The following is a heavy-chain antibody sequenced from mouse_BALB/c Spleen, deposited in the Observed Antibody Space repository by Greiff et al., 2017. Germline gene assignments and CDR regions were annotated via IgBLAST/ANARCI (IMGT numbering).Heavy chain of an antibody. D-gene: IGHD1-1*02. V-gene: IGHV1S22*01. J-gene: IGHJ2*01. Sequence: LKQPGSELVRPGASVKLSCKASGYTFTSYWMHWVKQRPGQGLEWIGNIYPGSGSTNYDEKFKSKATLTVDTSSSTAYMQLSSLTSEDSAVFYCTRNYYCGDYWGQGTTLTVSS. CDR2: IYPGSGST. CDR3: TRNYYCGDY. CDR1: GYTFTSYW.